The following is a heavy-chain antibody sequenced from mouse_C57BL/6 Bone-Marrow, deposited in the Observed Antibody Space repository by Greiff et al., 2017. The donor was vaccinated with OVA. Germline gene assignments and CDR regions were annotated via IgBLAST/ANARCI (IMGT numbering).Heavy chain of an antibody. J-gene: IGHJ4*01. CDR2: IHPNSGST. CDR3: AREGAYDYYAMDY. V-gene: IGHV1-64*01. Sequence: QVQLQQPGAELVKPGASVKLSCKASGYTFTSYWMHWVKQRPGQGLEWIGMIHPNSGSTNYKEKFKSKATLTVDKSSSTAYMQLSSLTSEDSAVYYGAREGAYDYYAMDYWGQGTSVTVSS. CDR1: GYTFTSYW. D-gene: IGHD3-3*01.